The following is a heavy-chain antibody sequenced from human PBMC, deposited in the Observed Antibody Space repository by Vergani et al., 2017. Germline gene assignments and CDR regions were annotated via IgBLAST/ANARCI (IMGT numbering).Heavy chain of an antibody. CDR3: ARVWGGDYFDY. CDR2: INYSGST. Sequence: QVQLQESGPGLVKPSQTLSLPCTVSGGSISSGGNSWSWSRHHPGKVRGWIGYINYSGSTYYNPSLRSRFTISVDTSKNQFSLMLSSVTATDTAVYYCARVWGGDYFDYWGQGSLVTVSS. CDR1: GGSISSGGNS. J-gene: IGHJ4*02. D-gene: IGHD3-16*01. V-gene: IGHV4-31*03.